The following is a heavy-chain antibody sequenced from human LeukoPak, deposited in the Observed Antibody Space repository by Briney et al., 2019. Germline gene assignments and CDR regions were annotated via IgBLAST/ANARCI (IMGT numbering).Heavy chain of an antibody. Sequence: PSETLSPTCTISGGSIDPYSWSWIRQPPGKGLEWVGYISHIGTIKYNTSLMSRVSMGLDKPNNEFSLSLRSVTATDTALYFCARHQDSTVFNYWGRGVPVIVSS. J-gene: IGHJ4*02. CDR3: ARHQDSTVFNY. CDR1: GGSIDPYS. D-gene: IGHD2/OR15-2a*01. CDR2: ISHIGTI. V-gene: IGHV4-59*08.